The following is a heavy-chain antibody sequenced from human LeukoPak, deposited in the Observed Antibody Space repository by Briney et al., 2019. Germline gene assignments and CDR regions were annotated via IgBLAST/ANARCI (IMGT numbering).Heavy chain of an antibody. CDR1: GGSISSYY. CDR3: ATRTLTYWYFDL. J-gene: IGHJ2*01. Sequence: SETLSLTCTVSGGSISSYYWSWIRQPPGKGLEWIGYIYYSGSTNYNPSLKSRVTISVDTSKNQFSLKLSSVTAADTAVYYCATRTLTYWYFDLWGRGTLVTVSS. V-gene: IGHV4-59*01. CDR2: IYYSGST. D-gene: IGHD1-14*01.